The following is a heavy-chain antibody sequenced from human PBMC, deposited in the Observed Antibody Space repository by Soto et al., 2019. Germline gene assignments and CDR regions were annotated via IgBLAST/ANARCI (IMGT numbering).Heavy chain of an antibody. Sequence: PGGSLELSCAASGFIFSNYAMSWVRQAPGKGLEWVSFISGSGSSTYYADSVKGRFTISRGNSKNTLYLQMNSLRAEDAAVYYCVREASSSGLHLDHWGRGTLVTVSS. J-gene: IGHJ4*02. CDR3: VREASSSGLHLDH. CDR2: ISGSGSST. D-gene: IGHD6-6*01. CDR1: GFIFSNYA. V-gene: IGHV3-23*01.